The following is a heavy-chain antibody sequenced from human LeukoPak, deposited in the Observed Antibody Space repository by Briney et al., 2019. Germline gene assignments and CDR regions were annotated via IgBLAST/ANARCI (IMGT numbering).Heavy chain of an antibody. D-gene: IGHD6-19*01. J-gene: IGHJ4*02. V-gene: IGHV4-31*03. CDR1: GGSISSGGYS. CDR2: IYYSGST. Sequence: SQTLSLTCTVSGGSISSGGYSWSWIRQHPGKGLEWIGYIYYSGSTYYNPSLKSRVTISVDTSKNQFSLKLSSVTAADTAVYYCARLIAVAGYYFDYWGQGTLVTVSS. CDR3: ARLIAVAGYYFDY.